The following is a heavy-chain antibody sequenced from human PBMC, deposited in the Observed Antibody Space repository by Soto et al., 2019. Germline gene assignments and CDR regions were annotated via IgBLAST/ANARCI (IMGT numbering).Heavy chain of an antibody. CDR2: TYRSGNP. CDR1: GASISSGDYY. CDR3: AISPLSVTTCPFF. J-gene: IGHJ4*02. D-gene: IGHD4-17*01. V-gene: IGHV4-31*03. Sequence: PSETLSLTCTVSGASISSGDYYWGWVRQHPGKGLEWIGYTYRSGNPYYNPSLMSRLSISADTSKNQFSLTLSSVTAADTAIYYCAISPLSVTTCPFFWGQGTLVTVSS.